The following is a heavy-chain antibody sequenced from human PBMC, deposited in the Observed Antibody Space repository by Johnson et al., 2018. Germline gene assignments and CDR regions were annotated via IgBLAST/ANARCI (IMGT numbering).Heavy chain of an antibody. J-gene: IGHJ6*03. CDR1: GFTFSDHY. Sequence: VQLVQSGGGLVQPGGSLRLSCAASGFTFSDHYMDWVRQAPGKGLEWVGRTRNKANSYTTEYAASVKGRFTISRDDSKNPLYLQMNSLKTEDTAGSYCARVHHPSPGRNHHSYYMDVWGKGTTVTVSS. CDR2: TRNKANSYTT. D-gene: IGHD1-14*01. CDR3: ARVHHPSPGRNHHSYYMDV. V-gene: IGHV3-72*01.